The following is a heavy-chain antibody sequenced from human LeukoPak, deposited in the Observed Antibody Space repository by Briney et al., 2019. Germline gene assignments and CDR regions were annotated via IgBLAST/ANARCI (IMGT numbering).Heavy chain of an antibody. J-gene: IGHJ4*02. CDR2: ISGNGVAT. V-gene: IGHV3-23*01. D-gene: IGHD3-22*01. Sequence: GGSLRLSCAASGFTFSDYAMTWVRQAPGKGLEWVSTISGNGVATYYADSVKGRFTISRDNSKNTLYLQMNSLRAEDTAVYYCARGAYYYDSSGYFDYWGQGTLVTVSS. CDR3: ARGAYYYDSSGYFDY. CDR1: GFTFSDYA.